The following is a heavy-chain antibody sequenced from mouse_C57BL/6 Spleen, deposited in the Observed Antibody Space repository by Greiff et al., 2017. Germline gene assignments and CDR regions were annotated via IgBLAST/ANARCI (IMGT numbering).Heavy chain of an antibody. J-gene: IGHJ4*01. D-gene: IGHD1-1*01. CDR2: IYPGSGST. CDR1: GYTFTSYW. V-gene: IGHV1-55*01. CDR3: ARYRYGSSYAMDY. Sequence: VQLQQPGAELVKPGASVKMSCKASGYTFTSYWITWVKQRPGQGLEWIGDIYPGSGSTNYNEKFKSKATLTVDTSSSTAYMQLSSLTSEDSAVYYCARYRYGSSYAMDYWGQGTSVTVSS.